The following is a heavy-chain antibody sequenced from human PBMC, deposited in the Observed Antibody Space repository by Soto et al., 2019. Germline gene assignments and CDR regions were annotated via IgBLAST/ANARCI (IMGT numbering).Heavy chain of an antibody. J-gene: IGHJ4*02. D-gene: IGHD2-2*01. Sequence: PGGSLRLSCSASGFTFNNSVMHWVRQAPGKGVKYVSGISSNGSRANYADSVKGRFTISRDNSNNNLYLQMSSLNAGDTAMYYCVTGPYCPLCPLFWGQGTLVTVSS. CDR2: ISSNGSRA. CDR3: VTGPYCPLCPLF. V-gene: IGHV3-64D*08. CDR1: GFTFNNSV.